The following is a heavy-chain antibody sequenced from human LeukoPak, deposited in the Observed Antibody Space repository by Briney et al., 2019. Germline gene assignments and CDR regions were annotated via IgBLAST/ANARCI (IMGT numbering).Heavy chain of an antibody. CDR2: IWYDGSNK. D-gene: IGHD5-18*01. Sequence: PGRSLRLSCAASGFTFSSYGMHWVRQGPGKGLEWVAVIWYDGSNKYYADSVKGRFTISRDNSKNTLYLQMNSLRAEDTAVYYCARTIYSYGYFDYWGQGTLVTVSS. CDR3: ARTIYSYGYFDY. CDR1: GFTFSSYG. V-gene: IGHV3-33*01. J-gene: IGHJ4*02.